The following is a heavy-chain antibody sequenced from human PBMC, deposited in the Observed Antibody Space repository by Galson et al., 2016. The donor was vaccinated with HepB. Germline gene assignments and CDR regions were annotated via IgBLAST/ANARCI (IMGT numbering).Heavy chain of an antibody. J-gene: IGHJ4*02. D-gene: IGHD7-27*01. V-gene: IGHV4-59*01. CDR3: AREGQSWGHFDY. CDR2: IDYRGPT. CDR1: GASISRYY. Sequence: SETLSLTCTVSGASISRYYWSWIRQAPGKGLEWIGYIDYRGPTKYNPSLKSRVTISVNTSKNYFSLELTSVIAADTAVYFFAREGQSWGHFDYCGQETLVAVTS.